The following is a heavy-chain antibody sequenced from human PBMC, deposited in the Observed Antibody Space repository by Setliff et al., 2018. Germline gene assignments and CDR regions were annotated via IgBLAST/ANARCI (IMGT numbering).Heavy chain of an antibody. V-gene: IGHV3-23*01. CDR3: AKVLYPGVGYFYGMDV. CDR2: ITSSGGDT. CDR1: GLTFSSYD. D-gene: IGHD3-10*01. J-gene: IGHJ6*02. Sequence: PGGSLRLSCAASGLTFSSYDMNWVRQTPGEGLEWVSTITSSGGDTYYANSVKGPFVVSRDNSKSTLYLQMNSLRAEDTAIYYCAKVLYPGVGYFYGMDVWGQGTTVTVSS.